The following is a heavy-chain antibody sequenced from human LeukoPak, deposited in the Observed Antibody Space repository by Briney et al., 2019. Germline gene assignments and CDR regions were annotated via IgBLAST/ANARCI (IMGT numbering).Heavy chain of an antibody. J-gene: IGHJ3*02. Sequence: PGGSLRLSCAATGFTFSTYWMNWVRQAPGKGLEWVADIKQDGSEAYYVDSVKGRFTISRDNAGNSLYLQMNSLTAEDTAVYFCARPRPEEGHSNSRYRAFDIWGQGTMVTVSS. D-gene: IGHD6-13*01. V-gene: IGHV3-7*01. CDR1: GFTFSTYW. CDR3: ARPRPEEGHSNSRYRAFDI. CDR2: IKQDGSEA.